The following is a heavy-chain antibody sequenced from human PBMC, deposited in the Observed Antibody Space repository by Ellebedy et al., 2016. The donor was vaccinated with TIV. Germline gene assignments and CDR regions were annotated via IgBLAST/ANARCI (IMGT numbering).Heavy chain of an antibody. D-gene: IGHD2-8*01. CDR2: ISYSGTT. V-gene: IGHV4-59*01. CDR3: ARGGSEAVLDY. Sequence: MPSETLSLTCTVSGGSIISYHWSWIRQPPGKGLEWIGYISYSGTTNYNTSLKSRVTIAVDTSKNQISLKLSSVTAADTAVYYCARGGSEAVLDYWGQGTLVTVSS. CDR1: GGSIISYH. J-gene: IGHJ4*02.